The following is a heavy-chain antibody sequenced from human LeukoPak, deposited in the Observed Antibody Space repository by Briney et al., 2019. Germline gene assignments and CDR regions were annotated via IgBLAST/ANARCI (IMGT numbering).Heavy chain of an antibody. CDR1: GYSLTSFD. CDR3: ARGHPRVVRPLYGEDWFDP. D-gene: IGHD4-17*01. CDR2: MNPNRGDT. Sequence: ASVKVSCKASGYSLTSFDINWVRQGSGQGLEWMGWMNPNRGDTGYAQKFQGRVTMTRNTSISTAYMELSSLRSEDTAVYYCARGHPRVVRPLYGEDWFDPWGQGTLVTVSS. J-gene: IGHJ5*02. V-gene: IGHV1-8*01.